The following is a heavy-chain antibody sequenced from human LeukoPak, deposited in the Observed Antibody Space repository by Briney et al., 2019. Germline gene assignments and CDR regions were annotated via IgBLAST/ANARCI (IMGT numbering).Heavy chain of an antibody. V-gene: IGHV3-21*01. CDR3: ARERTLVVTATGHFDY. CDR1: GFTFSSYS. CDR2: ISSSSSYI. J-gene: IGHJ4*02. Sequence: GGSLRLSCAASGFTFSSYSMNWVRQAPGKGLEWVSSISSSSSYIYYADSVKGRFTIPRDNSKNTLYLQMNSLRAEDTAVYYCARERTLVVTATGHFDYWGQGTLVTVSS. D-gene: IGHD2-21*02.